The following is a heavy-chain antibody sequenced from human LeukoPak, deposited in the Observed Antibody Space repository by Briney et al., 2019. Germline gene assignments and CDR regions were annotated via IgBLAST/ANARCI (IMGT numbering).Heavy chain of an antibody. V-gene: IGHV5-51*01. J-gene: IGHJ4*02. CDR3: ARQDGRALYYFDY. Sequence: PGESLKISCKGSGYSFTNYWIGWVRQMPGKGLEWMGIIYPADSDTRYSPSFQGQVTISADKSTSTAYLQWSSLKASDTAMYYCARQDGRALYYFDYWGQGTLVTVSS. CDR2: IYPADSDT. D-gene: IGHD5-24*01. CDR1: GYSFTNYW.